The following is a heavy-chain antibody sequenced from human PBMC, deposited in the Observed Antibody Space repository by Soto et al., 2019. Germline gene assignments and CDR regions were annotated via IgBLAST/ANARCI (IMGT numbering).Heavy chain of an antibody. J-gene: IGHJ4*02. V-gene: IGHV1-18*01. Sequence: QVQLVQSGAEAKKPGASVKVSCKASGYTFTSYGISWVRQAPGQGLECMGWISAYNGNTKYAQKFQGRVTMTTDTSTSTAYMEVRSLRSDDTAVYYCARDAAAGLNDYWGQGTLVTVSS. CDR1: GYTFTSYG. D-gene: IGHD6-13*01. CDR3: ARDAAAGLNDY. CDR2: ISAYNGNT.